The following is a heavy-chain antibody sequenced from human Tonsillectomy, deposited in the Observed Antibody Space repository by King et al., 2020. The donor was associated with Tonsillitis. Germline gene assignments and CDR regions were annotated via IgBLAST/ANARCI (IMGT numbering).Heavy chain of an antibody. CDR2: ISSSSSYI. CDR1: GFTFSSYS. V-gene: IGHV3-21*01. CDR3: ARPYCSSTSCHLPENHY. Sequence: VQLVESGGGLVKPGGSLRLSCAASGFTFSSYSMNWVRQAPGKGLEWVSSISSSSSYIYYADSVKGRFTISRDNAKNSLYLQMNSLRAEDTAVYYCARPYCSSTSCHLPENHYWGQGTLVTVSS. J-gene: IGHJ4*02. D-gene: IGHD2-2*01.